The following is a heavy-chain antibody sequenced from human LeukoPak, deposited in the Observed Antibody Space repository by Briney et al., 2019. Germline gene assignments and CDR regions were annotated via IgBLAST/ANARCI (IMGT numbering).Heavy chain of an antibody. D-gene: IGHD5-18*01. CDR2: ISSSGSTI. CDR1: GFTFSSYE. J-gene: IGHJ3*02. Sequence: GGSLRLSCAASGFTFSSYEMNWVRQAPGKGLEWVSYISSSGSTIYYADSVKGRFTISRDNAKNSLYLQMNSLRAEDTAVYYCARAPNTAMAPFAFDIWGQGTMVTVSS. CDR3: ARAPNTAMAPFAFDI. V-gene: IGHV3-48*03.